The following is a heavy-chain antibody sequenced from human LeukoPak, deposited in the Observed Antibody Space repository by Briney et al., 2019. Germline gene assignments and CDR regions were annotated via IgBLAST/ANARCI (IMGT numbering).Heavy chain of an antibody. CDR1: GYTFNGYY. CDR2: INPNSGGT. D-gene: IGHD7-27*01. CDR3: ARGWGSLTYFDY. Sequence: GASVKVSCKASGYTFNGYYLHWVRQAPGQGLEWMGWINPNSGGTNYAQKFQGRVTMTRDTSISTAYMELSRLRSDDTAVYYCARGWGSLTYFDYWGQGTLVTVSS. V-gene: IGHV1-2*02. J-gene: IGHJ4*02.